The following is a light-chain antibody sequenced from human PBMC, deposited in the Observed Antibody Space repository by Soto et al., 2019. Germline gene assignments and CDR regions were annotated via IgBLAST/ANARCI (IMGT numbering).Light chain of an antibody. J-gene: IGKJ2*01. CDR2: DAS. CDR3: QQCSNWPPT. CDR1: QSVSSY. V-gene: IGKV3-11*01. Sequence: EIVLTQSPATLSLSPGERATLSCRASQSVSSYLAWYQQKPGQAPRLLIYDASNRATGIPARFSGSGSGTDVTLTTSSLEPEYFAVYYGQQCSNWPPTFVQGTKLEIK.